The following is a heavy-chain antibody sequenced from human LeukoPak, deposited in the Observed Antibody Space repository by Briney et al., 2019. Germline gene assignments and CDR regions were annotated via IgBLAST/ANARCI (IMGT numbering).Heavy chain of an antibody. J-gene: IGHJ3*02. Sequence: SETLSLTCTVSGGSISSGGYYWSWIRQHPGKGLEWIGYIYYSGSTYYNPSLKSRVTISVDTSKNQFSLKLSSVTAADTAVYYCARDSRDLPAAQRTLDIWGQGTMVTVSS. CDR1: GGSISSGGYY. CDR2: IYYSGST. CDR3: ARDSRDLPAAQRTLDI. V-gene: IGHV4-31*03. D-gene: IGHD2-2*01.